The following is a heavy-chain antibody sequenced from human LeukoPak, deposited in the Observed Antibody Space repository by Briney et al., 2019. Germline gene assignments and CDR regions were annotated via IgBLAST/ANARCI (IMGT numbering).Heavy chain of an antibody. J-gene: IGHJ5*02. CDR1: GFTFSRYG. D-gene: IGHD2-15*01. Sequence: PGGSLRLSCAASGFTFSRYGMSWVRQAPGKGLEWVSAISGSGGTTYYADSVKGRFTISRDNSKNTLYLQMNSLRAEDTAVYYCARVSRMLVTWGQGTLVTVSS. V-gene: IGHV3-23*01. CDR3: ARVSRMLVT. CDR2: ISGSGGTT.